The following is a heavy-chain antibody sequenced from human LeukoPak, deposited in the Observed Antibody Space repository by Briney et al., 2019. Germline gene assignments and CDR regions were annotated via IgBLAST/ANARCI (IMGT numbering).Heavy chain of an antibody. D-gene: IGHD2-21*01. J-gene: IGHJ5*01. Sequence: AGGSLRLSCVASGFSFGNYAMSWVRQAPGKGLQWVSQISGTGGAPWYAGFARDRFTISRDNSKKTLYLQMSGLRVEDTAMYYCVKDPRDTYGTNWFVSWGQGTLLIVSS. CDR3: VKDPRDTYGTNWFVS. CDR2: ISGTGGAP. V-gene: IGHV3-23*01. CDR1: GFSFGNYA.